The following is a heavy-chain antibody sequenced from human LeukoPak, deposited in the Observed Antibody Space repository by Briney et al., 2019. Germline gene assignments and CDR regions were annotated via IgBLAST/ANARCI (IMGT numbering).Heavy chain of an antibody. CDR1: GFTFSSYA. Sequence: GGPLRLSCAASGFTFSSYAMHWVRQAPGKGLEWVAVISYDGSNKYYADSVKGRFTISRDNSKNTLYLQMNSLRAEDTAVYYCARDAVVVAASYYYYGMDVWGQGTMVTVSS. CDR2: ISYDGSNK. V-gene: IGHV3-30-3*01. CDR3: ARDAVVVAASYYYYGMDV. D-gene: IGHD2-15*01. J-gene: IGHJ6*02.